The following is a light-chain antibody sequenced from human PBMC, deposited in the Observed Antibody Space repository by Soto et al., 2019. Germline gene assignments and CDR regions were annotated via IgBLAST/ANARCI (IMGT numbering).Light chain of an antibody. V-gene: IGLV2-14*01. CDR2: DVS. J-gene: IGLJ2*01. CDR1: SSDVGGYNY. Sequence: QSALTQPASVSGSPGQSITISCTGTSSDVGGYNYVSWYQQHPGKAPKLMIYDVSNRPSGVSNRFSGSKSGNTASLTISGLQVEDEADYYCSSYTSSSTLNVVIGGGTKLTVL. CDR3: SSYTSSSTLNVV.